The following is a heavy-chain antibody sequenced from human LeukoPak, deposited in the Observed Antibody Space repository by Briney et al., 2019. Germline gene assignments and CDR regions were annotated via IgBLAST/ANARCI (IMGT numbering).Heavy chain of an antibody. Sequence: PGGSLRLSCAASGFNFSNYDMHWVRQAPGKGLEWVASIRYDGSDKYYADSVKGRFTISRDNSKNTLYLQMNGLRTDDTAVYYCAKGDTSWGQGTLVTVSS. V-gene: IGHV3-30*02. J-gene: IGHJ5*02. CDR1: GFNFSNYD. CDR3: AKGDTS. D-gene: IGHD2-21*02. CDR2: IRYDGSDK.